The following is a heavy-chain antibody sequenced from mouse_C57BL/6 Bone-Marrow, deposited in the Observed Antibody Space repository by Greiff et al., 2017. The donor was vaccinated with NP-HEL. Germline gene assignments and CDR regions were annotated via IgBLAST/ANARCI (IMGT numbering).Heavy chain of an antibody. CDR1: GYTFTSYW. CDR3: ARGITTVVATKGNY. Sequence: QVQLQQSGTELVKPGASVKLSCKASGYTFTSYWMHWVKQRPGQGLEWIGNINPSNGGTNYNEKFKSKATLTVDKSSSTAYMQLSSLTSEDSAVYYCARGITTVVATKGNYWGQGTTLTVSS. D-gene: IGHD1-1*01. J-gene: IGHJ2*01. CDR2: INPSNGGT. V-gene: IGHV1-53*01.